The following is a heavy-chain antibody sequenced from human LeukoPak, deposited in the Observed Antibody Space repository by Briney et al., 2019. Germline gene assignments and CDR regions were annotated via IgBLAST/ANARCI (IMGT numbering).Heavy chain of an antibody. Sequence: SVKVSCKASGYTFTSYYMHWVRQAPGQGLEWMGGIIPIFGTANYAQKFQGRVTITTDESTSTAYMELSSLRSEDTAVYYCAREGEEWELLVYWGQGTLVTVSS. CDR3: AREGEEWELLVY. CDR1: GYTFTSYY. CDR2: IIPIFGTA. J-gene: IGHJ4*02. V-gene: IGHV1-69*05. D-gene: IGHD1-26*01.